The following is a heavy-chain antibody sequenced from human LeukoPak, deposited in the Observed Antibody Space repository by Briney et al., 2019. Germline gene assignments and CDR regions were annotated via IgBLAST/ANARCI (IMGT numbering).Heavy chain of an antibody. J-gene: IGHJ4*02. Sequence: PGGSLRLSCAASGFTFSSYAMHWVRQAPGKGLEWVAVISHDGSTKYYADSVKGRFTISRDNSENTLYLQMSSLTDEDTAVYFCAKRGDRSGWSYYFDYWGQETLVTVSS. V-gene: IGHV3-30*18. CDR3: AKRGDRSGWSYYFDY. CDR1: GFTFSSYA. CDR2: ISHDGSTK. D-gene: IGHD6-19*01.